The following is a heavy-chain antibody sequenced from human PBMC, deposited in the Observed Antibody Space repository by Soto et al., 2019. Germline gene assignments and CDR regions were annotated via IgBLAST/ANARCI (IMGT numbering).Heavy chain of an antibody. CDR3: ARDGGVGPDYFGMDV. CDR1: GFIFSNYD. J-gene: IGHJ6*02. D-gene: IGHD2-8*02. Sequence: PGGSLRLSCAASGFIFSNYDMFWVRQAPGKGLEWVAVISYDGSNKYYGDSVKGRFTISRDNYKNTLYVQMNSLRAEDTAVYYCARDGGVGPDYFGMDVWGLGATVTVSS. V-gene: IGHV3-30-3*01. CDR2: ISYDGSNK.